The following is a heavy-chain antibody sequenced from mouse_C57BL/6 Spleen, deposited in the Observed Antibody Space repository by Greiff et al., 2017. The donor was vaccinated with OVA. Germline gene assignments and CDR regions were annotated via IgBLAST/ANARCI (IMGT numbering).Heavy chain of an antibody. Sequence: QVQLQQPGAELVKPGASVKLSCKASGYTFTSYWMQWVKQRPGQGLEWIGEIDPSDSYTNYNQKFKGKATLTVDTSSSTAYMQLSSLTSEDSAVYYCARGGGYYAMDYWGQGTSVTVYS. CDR3: ARGGGYYAMDY. CDR2: IDPSDSYT. V-gene: IGHV1-50*01. J-gene: IGHJ4*01. CDR1: GYTFTSYW.